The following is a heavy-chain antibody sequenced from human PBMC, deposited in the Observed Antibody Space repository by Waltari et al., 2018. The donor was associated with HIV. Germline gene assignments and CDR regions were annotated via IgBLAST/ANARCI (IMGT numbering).Heavy chain of an antibody. J-gene: IGHJ4*02. CDR2: IKHDGNEE. V-gene: IGHV3-7*04. CDR3: TRGNGYNDY. CDR1: GFSLSGYW. Sequence: EVYLVESGGGLVQPGGSLRLSCVASGFSLSGYWMTWVRQAPGKGLEWVANIKHDGNEEYYVDSVKGRFTVSRDNARNSLYVQMNSLRVEDTAVYYCTRGNGYNDYWGQGTLVTVSS. D-gene: IGHD1-1*01.